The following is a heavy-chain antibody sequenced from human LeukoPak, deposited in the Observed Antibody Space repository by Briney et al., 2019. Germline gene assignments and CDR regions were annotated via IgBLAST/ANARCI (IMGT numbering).Heavy chain of an antibody. CDR2: ISYDGSNK. Sequence: PGRSLRLSCAASGFTFSSYAMHWVRQAPGKGLEWVAVISYDGSNKYYADSVKGQFTISRDNSKNTLYLQMNSLRAEDTAVYYCAKDRTPYYDFWSGSIWISSPSYYFDYWGQGTQVTVSS. CDR3: AKDRTPYYDFWSGSIWISSPSYYFDY. V-gene: IGHV3-30-3*01. D-gene: IGHD3-3*01. J-gene: IGHJ4*02. CDR1: GFTFSSYA.